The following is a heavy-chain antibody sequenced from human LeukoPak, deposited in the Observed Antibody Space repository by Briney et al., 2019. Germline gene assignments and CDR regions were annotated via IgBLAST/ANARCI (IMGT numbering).Heavy chain of an antibody. D-gene: IGHD1-1*01. V-gene: IGHV3-23*01. J-gene: IGHJ4*02. CDR3: AKGPRALDHSTHRFDY. CDR2: ISGSGGST. CDR1: GFTFSSYA. Sequence: GGSLRLSCAASGFTFSSYAMSWVRQAPGKGLEWVSAISGSGGSTYYADSVKGRFTVSRDNSRNTLFLQMARLTVEDTALYYCAKGPRALDHSTHRFDYWGKGTLVTVSS.